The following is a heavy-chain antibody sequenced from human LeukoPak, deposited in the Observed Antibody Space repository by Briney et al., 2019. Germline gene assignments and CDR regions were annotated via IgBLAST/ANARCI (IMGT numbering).Heavy chain of an antibody. CDR3: AKAPIAAAGIYYFDY. Sequence: GGSLRLSCAASGFTFNSYAMTWVRQAPGKGLEWVSHVSGSGGITYYADSVKGRFTIFRDNSKNTLYLQMNSLRAEDTAVYYCAKAPIAAAGIYYFDYWGQGTLVTVSS. CDR1: GFTFNSYA. CDR2: VSGSGGIT. J-gene: IGHJ4*02. D-gene: IGHD6-13*01. V-gene: IGHV3-23*01.